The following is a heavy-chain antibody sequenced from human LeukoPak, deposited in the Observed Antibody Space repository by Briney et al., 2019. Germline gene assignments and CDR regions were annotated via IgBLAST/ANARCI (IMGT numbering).Heavy chain of an antibody. CDR3: ARSDSGSWHLFDY. CDR2: TSYDGSDE. Sequence: GGSLRLSCAASGFTFSTYAMHWVRQTPGKGLEWVAITSYDGSDEHYTDSVKGRFTISRDNSMNTLYLQMNSLRSEDTAVYYCARSDSGSWHLFDYWGQGTLVTVSS. CDR1: GFTFSTYA. V-gene: IGHV3-30-3*01. D-gene: IGHD6-13*01. J-gene: IGHJ4*02.